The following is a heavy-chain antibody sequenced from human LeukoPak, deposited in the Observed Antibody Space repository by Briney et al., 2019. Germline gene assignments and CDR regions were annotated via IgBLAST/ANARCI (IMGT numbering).Heavy chain of an antibody. Sequence: SETLSLTCTVSGGSINTYYWTWIRQPPGKGLEWIGYIYYSGSTNYNPSLKSRVTISVDTSKKQFSLKLSSVTAADTAVYYCARALGGDYKLDYWGQGTLVTVSS. V-gene: IGHV4-59*01. CDR2: IYYSGST. J-gene: IGHJ4*02. D-gene: IGHD4-17*01. CDR1: GGSINTYY. CDR3: ARALGGDYKLDY.